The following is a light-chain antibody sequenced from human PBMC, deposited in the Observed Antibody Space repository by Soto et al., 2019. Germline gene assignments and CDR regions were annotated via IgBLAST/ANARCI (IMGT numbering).Light chain of an antibody. Sequence: IQMTQSPSSLSASVGDRVTITCRAIQRISTYLNWFQQRPGKAPRLLIYAASTLQTGVSSNFSGSASGTDFTLTITSLQPEDFATYFCHQTYSIPPTFGQGTKVDIK. J-gene: IGKJ1*01. CDR2: AAS. CDR3: HQTYSIPPT. V-gene: IGKV1-39*01. CDR1: QRISTY.